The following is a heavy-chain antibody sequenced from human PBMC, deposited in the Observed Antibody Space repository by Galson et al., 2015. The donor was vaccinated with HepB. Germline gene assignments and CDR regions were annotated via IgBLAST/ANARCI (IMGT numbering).Heavy chain of an antibody. V-gene: IGHV3-33*06. CDR2: IWYDGSNK. CDR3: VKRMTTVTSGTACFDY. D-gene: IGHD4-17*01. CDR1: GFTFSSYG. Sequence: SLRLSCAASGFTFSSYGMHWVRQAPGKGLEWVAVIWYDGSNKYYADSVKGRFTISRDNSKNTLYLQMNSLRAEDTAVYYCVKRMTTVTSGTACFDYWGQGTLVTVSS. J-gene: IGHJ4*02.